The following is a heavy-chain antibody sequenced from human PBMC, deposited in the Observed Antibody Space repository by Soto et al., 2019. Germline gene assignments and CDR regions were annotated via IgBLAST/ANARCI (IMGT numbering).Heavy chain of an antibody. J-gene: IGHJ3*02. CDR3: ARGIRQQLRDAFDI. Sequence: GGSLRLSCEASGFTFSSKAMSWVRRAPGKGLEWVSGISSSSSTIYYADSVKGRFTISRDNAKNSLYLQMNSLRAEDTAVYYCARGIRQQLRDAFDIWGQGTMVTVSS. V-gene: IGHV3-48*01. CDR1: GFTFSSKA. D-gene: IGHD6-13*01. CDR2: ISSSSSTI.